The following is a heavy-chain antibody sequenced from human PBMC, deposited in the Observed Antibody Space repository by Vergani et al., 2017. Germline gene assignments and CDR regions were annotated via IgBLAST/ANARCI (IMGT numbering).Heavy chain of an antibody. V-gene: IGHV4-34*01. J-gene: IGHJ3*02. D-gene: IGHD2-2*01. CDR1: GGSFSGYY. Sequence: QVQLQESGPGLVKPSETLSLTCAVYGGSFSGYYWSWIRQPPGKGLEWIGEINHSGSTNYNPSLKSRVTISVDTSKNQFSLKLSSVTAADTAVYYCARTGPLGYCSSTSCYGHAFDIWGQGTMVTVSS. CDR2: INHSGST. CDR3: ARTGPLGYCSSTSCYGHAFDI.